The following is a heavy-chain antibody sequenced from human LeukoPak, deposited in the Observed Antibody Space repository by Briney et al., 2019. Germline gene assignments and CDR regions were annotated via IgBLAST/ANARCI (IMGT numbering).Heavy chain of an antibody. J-gene: IGHJ4*02. V-gene: IGHV3-74*01. CDR3: ARXLIWSGYFIEGXXLDY. CDR2: INSDGSST. D-gene: IGHD3-3*01. CDR1: GFTFSSYW. Sequence: PGGSLRLSCAASGFTFSSYWMHWVRQAPGKGLVGVSRINSDGSSTSYADSVKGRFTISRDNAKNTLYLQMNSLRAEDTAVYYCARXLIWSGYFIEGXXLDYWGQGXXVTXSX.